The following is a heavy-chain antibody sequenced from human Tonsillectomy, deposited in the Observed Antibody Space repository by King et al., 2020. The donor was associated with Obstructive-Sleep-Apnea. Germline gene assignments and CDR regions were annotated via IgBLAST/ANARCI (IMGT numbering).Heavy chain of an antibody. Sequence: VQLVESGGGVVQPGRSLRLSCAASGFTFSTYAMYWVRQAPGKGLEWVAVISYDGSNKYYADSVRCRFTIYRDNSKNTLYLQMNSLRAEDTAVYYCARDGPVVVPAAMPGFNWFDPWGQGTLVIVSS. CDR3: ARDGPVVVPAAMPGFNWFDP. V-gene: IGHV3-30-3*01. CDR2: ISYDGSNK. CDR1: GFTFSTYA. J-gene: IGHJ5*02. D-gene: IGHD2-2*01.